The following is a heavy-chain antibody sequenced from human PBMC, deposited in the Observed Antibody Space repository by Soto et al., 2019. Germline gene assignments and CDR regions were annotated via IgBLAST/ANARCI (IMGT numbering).Heavy chain of an antibody. Sequence: PGESLKISCKGSGYSFTSYWIGWVRQMPGKGLEWMGIIYPGDSDTRYSPSFQGQVTISADKSISTAYLQWSSLKASDTAIYYCARHSNTMIVEEIDYWGQGTLVNVSS. CDR3: ARHSNTMIVEEIDY. J-gene: IGHJ4*02. CDR1: GYSFTSYW. D-gene: IGHD3-22*01. V-gene: IGHV5-51*01. CDR2: IYPGDSDT.